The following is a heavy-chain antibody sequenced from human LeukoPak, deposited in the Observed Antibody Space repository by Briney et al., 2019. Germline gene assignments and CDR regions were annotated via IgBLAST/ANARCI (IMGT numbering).Heavy chain of an antibody. CDR1: GGSFSGYY. CDR2: INHSGST. J-gene: IGHJ6*03. Sequence: SETLSLTCAVYGGSFSGYYWSWIRQPPGKGLEWIGEINHSGSTNYNPSLKSRVTISVDTSKNQFSLKLSSVTAADTAVYYCAXHRDXPYCSGGSCYVASLYYMDVWGKGTTVTISS. D-gene: IGHD2-15*01. CDR3: AXHRDXPYCSGGSCYVASLYYMDV. V-gene: IGHV4-34*01.